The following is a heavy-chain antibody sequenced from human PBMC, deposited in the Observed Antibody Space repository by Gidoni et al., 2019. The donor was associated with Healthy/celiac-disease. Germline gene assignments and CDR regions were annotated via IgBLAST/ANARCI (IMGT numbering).Heavy chain of an antibody. CDR1: GSPFDDYT. Sequence: DVPLVESGGVVLQTGGSLQLSCHTPGSPFDDYTMHWVRQAPGKGLEWVSLISGDGGSAYYADSVKGRVTISRDNSKNSLYLQMNSLRTEDTALYYCAKGLVGDLWTFDYWGQGTLVTVSA. D-gene: IGHD1-26*01. CDR2: ISGDGGSA. V-gene: IGHV3-43*01. CDR3: AKGLVGDLWTFDY. J-gene: IGHJ4*02.